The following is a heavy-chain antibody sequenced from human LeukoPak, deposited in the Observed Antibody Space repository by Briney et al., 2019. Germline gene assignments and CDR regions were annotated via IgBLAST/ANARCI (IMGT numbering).Heavy chain of an antibody. CDR1: GFTFSNYA. V-gene: IGHV3-23*01. CDR2: TSGSGGST. Sequence: GGSLRLSCAASGFTFSNYAMSWVRQAPGKGLEWVSGTSGSGGSTDYADSVKGRFTISRDNSKNTLYLQMNSLRAGDTAVYYCAKGSSGWYTFSWFDPWGQGTLVTVSS. D-gene: IGHD6-19*01. CDR3: AKGSSGWYTFSWFDP. J-gene: IGHJ5*02.